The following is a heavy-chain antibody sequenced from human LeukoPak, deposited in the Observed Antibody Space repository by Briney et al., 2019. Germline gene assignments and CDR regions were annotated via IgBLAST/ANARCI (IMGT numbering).Heavy chain of an antibody. CDR1: GFTVSSNY. D-gene: IGHD3-16*02. V-gene: IGHV3-53*01. J-gene: IGHJ3*02. Sequence: GGSLRLSCAVSGFTVSSNYMSWVRQAPGKGLEWVSVLYGGGNTYYADSVKGRFTVSRDNSKNTLYLQMNSLRAEDTAVYYCAKTTPYDYVWGSYRHDAFDIWGQGTMVTVSS. CDR2: LYGGGNT. CDR3: AKTTPYDYVWGSYRHDAFDI.